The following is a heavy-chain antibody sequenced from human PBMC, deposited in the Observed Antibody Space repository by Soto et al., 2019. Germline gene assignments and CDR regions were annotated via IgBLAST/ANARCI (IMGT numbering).Heavy chain of an antibody. Sequence: GGSLRLSCAASGFTFSRDWVLRVPQAPGKGLVWVSRINSDGSSTSYADSVKGRFTISRDNAKNSLYLQLDSLRAEDTALYYCVRSGDYRSGSYWYFFDYWGQGT. D-gene: IGHD3-10*01. CDR2: INSDGSST. V-gene: IGHV3-74*01. CDR1: GFTFSRDW. CDR3: VRSGDYRSGSYWYFFDY. J-gene: IGHJ4*02.